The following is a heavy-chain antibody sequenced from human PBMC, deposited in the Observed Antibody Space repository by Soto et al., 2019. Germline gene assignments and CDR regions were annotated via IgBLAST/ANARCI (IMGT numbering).Heavy chain of an antibody. CDR3: AKVASGSYDWFDP. Sequence: EVQLVESGGGLVQPGGSLRLSCAASKFSFSGYWMHWVRQAPGKGLMWVSRVNPDGSTTTYADSVKGRFTISRGNAKNTVFLQMNSLRADDTAVYYCAKVASGSYDWFDPWGQGTLVTVSS. J-gene: IGHJ5*02. V-gene: IGHV3-74*01. CDR2: VNPDGSTT. CDR1: KFSFSGYW. D-gene: IGHD1-26*01.